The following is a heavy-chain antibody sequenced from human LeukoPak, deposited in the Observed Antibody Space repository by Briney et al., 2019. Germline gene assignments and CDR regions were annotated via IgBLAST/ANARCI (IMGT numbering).Heavy chain of an antibody. D-gene: IGHD2-15*01. CDR3: VIDLGDYNDF. CDR1: GITFSSYW. V-gene: IGHV3-74*01. J-gene: IGHJ4*02. Sequence: GGSLRLSCAVSGITFSSYWMHWVRQDPGRGLLWVSRINTQGTYTNYADSVKGRFTISRDNTKNTLYLQMSSLRADDTAVYYCVIDLGDYNDFWGQGTLVSVSS. CDR2: INTQGTYT.